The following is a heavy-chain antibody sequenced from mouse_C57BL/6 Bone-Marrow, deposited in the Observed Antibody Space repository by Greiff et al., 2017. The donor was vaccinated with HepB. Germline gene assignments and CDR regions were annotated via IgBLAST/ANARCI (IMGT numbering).Heavy chain of an antibody. Sequence: EVQVVESGGGLVKPGGSLKLSCAASGFTFSDYGMHWVRQAPEKGLEWVAYISSGSSTIYYADTVKGRFTISRDNAKNTLFLQMTSLRSEDTAMYYCARGNYDYEGWFAYWGQGTLVTVSA. CDR2: ISSGSSTI. V-gene: IGHV5-17*01. CDR3: ARGNYDYEGWFAY. D-gene: IGHD2-4*01. J-gene: IGHJ3*01. CDR1: GFTFSDYG.